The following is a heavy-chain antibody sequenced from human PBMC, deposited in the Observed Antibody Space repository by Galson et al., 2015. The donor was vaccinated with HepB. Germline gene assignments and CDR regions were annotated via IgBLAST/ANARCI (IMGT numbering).Heavy chain of an antibody. J-gene: IGHJ4*02. CDR3: ARVGYCSSTSWFDY. V-gene: IGHV3-48*01. CDR2: ISSSSTI. CDR1: GFTFSSYS. Sequence: SLRLSCAASGFTFSSYSMNWVRQAPGKGLEWVSYISSSSTIYYADSVKGRFTISRDNAKNSLYLQMNSLRAEETAVYYCARVGYCSSTSWFDYWGQGTLVTVSS. D-gene: IGHD2-2*01.